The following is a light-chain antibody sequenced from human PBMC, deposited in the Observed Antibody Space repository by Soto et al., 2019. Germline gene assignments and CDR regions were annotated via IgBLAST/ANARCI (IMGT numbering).Light chain of an antibody. CDR3: QQHDNLPPWT. CDR2: SAS. J-gene: IGKJ1*01. CDR1: QSVSFN. V-gene: IGKV3-15*01. Sequence: EIVMTQSPATLSVSPGERATLSCRASQSVSFNLAWYQQKPGQAPRLLIYSASIRATGIPARFSGSGSGTQFTLTISSLQSEDFAVYYCQQHDNLPPWTFGQGTKVDSK.